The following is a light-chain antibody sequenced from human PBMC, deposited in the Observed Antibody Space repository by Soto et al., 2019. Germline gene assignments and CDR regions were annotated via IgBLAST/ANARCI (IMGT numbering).Light chain of an antibody. CDR1: NVGSKS. J-gene: IGLJ3*02. V-gene: IGLV3-21*04. CDR2: SDS. CDR3: QVWDSGSDHVV. Sequence: SYELTQPPSVSVAPGKTARITCGGNNVGSKSVHWNQQKPGQAPVLVIYSDSDRPSAIPERFSGSNSGNTATLTINRVEAGDEADYYCQVWDSGSDHVVFGGGTKVTVL.